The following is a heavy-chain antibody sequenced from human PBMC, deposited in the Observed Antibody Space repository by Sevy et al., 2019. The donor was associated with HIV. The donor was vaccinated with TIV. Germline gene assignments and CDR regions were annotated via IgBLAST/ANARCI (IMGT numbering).Heavy chain of an antibody. CDR1: GFTFSSYE. Sequence: GGSLRLSCAASGFTFSSYEMNWVRQAPGKGLEWVSYISSSGSTIYYADSVKGRFTISRDNAKNSLYLQMNSLRAEDTGVYYCARGQGRFLEWLPYYYGMDVWGQGTTVTVSS. D-gene: IGHD3-3*01. CDR3: ARGQGRFLEWLPYYYGMDV. V-gene: IGHV3-48*03. CDR2: ISSSGSTI. J-gene: IGHJ6*02.